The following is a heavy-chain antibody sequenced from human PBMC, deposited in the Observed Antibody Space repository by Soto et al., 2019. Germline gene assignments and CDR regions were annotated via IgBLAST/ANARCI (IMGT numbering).Heavy chain of an antibody. CDR2: IGGSGGST. CDR1: GFTYGSYA. V-gene: IGHV3-23*01. D-gene: IGHD5-12*01. Sequence: EVQLLESGGGLVQPGGSLRLSCAVSGFTYGSYAMSWVRQAPGKGLEWVSGIGGSGGSTYYADSVKGRFTSSRDNSKNTLYLQMNSLRVEDTAVYYCAKAKYSGYDMSLNFDYWGQGTLATVSS. CDR3: AKAKYSGYDMSLNFDY. J-gene: IGHJ4*02.